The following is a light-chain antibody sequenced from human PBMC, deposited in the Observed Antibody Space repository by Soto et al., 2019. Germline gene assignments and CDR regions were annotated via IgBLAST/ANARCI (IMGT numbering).Light chain of an antibody. V-gene: IGLV1-44*01. CDR2: STS. CDR3: CSYAGSYTLV. Sequence: QSVLTQPPSASGTPGQIVAISCSGSSSNIGSNTVTWYQQLPGTAPKLLIYSTSQRSSGVPGRFSGSKSGASASLSISGLQSEDEADYYCCSYAGSYTLVFGTGTKVTVL. CDR1: SSNIGSNT. J-gene: IGLJ1*01.